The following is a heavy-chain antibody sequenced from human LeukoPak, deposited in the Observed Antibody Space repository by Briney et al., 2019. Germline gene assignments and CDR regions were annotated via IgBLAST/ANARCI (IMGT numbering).Heavy chain of an antibody. V-gene: IGHV3-21*04. CDR2: ITSSSSYI. Sequence: GGSLRLSCAASGFTFSSYGMNWVRQAPGKGLEWVSSITSSSSYIYYADSVKGRFTISRDNAKNSLYLQTNSLRAEDTAVYYCANPIAAADDAFDIWGQGTMVTVSS. CDR1: GFTFSSYG. D-gene: IGHD6-13*01. J-gene: IGHJ3*02. CDR3: ANPIAAADDAFDI.